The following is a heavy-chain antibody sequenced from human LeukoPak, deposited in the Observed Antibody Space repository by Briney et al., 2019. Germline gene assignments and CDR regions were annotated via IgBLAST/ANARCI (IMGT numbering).Heavy chain of an antibody. D-gene: IGHD1-26*01. V-gene: IGHV1-18*01. CDR2: ISAYNGNT. CDR3: ARAGYSRFVDDLDY. Sequence: ASVKVSCKASGYIFTNYGINWVRQAPGQGLEWMGWISAYNGNTKYTQKLQDRVTMTTDSSTSTAYKELKTLRSDDTAVYFCARAGYSRFVDDLDYWGQGTLVIVSS. J-gene: IGHJ4*02. CDR1: GYIFTNYG.